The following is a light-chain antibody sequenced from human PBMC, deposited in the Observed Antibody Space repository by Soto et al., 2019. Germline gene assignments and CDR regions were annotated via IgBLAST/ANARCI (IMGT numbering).Light chain of an antibody. CDR1: QSVSSN. J-gene: IGKJ3*01. V-gene: IGKV3D-15*01. CDR3: QQRANWPRT. Sequence: ETLMTQSPATLSVSPGERATLSCRASQSVSSNLAWYQQKPGQPPRLLIYDISTRATGIPTRFSGSGSGTEFTLIISSLEPEDFAVYYCQQRANWPRTFGPGTKVDI. CDR2: DIS.